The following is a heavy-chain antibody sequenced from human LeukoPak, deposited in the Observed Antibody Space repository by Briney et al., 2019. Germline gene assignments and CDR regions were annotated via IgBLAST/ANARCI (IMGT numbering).Heavy chain of an antibody. Sequence: SQTLSLTCAISGDSVSSNSAAWIWIRQSPSRGLEWLGRTYYRSKWYNDYAVSVKSRITINPDTSKNQFSLQLNSVTPEDTAVYYYARTEAITMVRGVIPHWFDPWGQGTLVTVSS. D-gene: IGHD3-10*01. V-gene: IGHV6-1*01. CDR1: GDSVSSNSAA. CDR2: TYYRSKWYN. J-gene: IGHJ5*02. CDR3: ARTEAITMVRGVIPHWFDP.